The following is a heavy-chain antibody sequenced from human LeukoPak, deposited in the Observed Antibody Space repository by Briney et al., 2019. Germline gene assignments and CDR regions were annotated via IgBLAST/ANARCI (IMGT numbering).Heavy chain of an antibody. CDR1: GYTFTSYG. Sequence: ASVKVSCKASGYTFTSYGISWVRQAPGQRLEWMGWINAGNGNTKYSQKFQGRVTITRDTSASTAYMELSSLRSEDTAVYYCARGVKYSGSSRGDYWGQGTLVTVSS. J-gene: IGHJ4*02. CDR2: INAGNGNT. V-gene: IGHV1-3*01. D-gene: IGHD1-26*01. CDR3: ARGVKYSGSSRGDY.